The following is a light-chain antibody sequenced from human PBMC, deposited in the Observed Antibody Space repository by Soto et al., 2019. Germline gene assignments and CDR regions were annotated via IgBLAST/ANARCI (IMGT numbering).Light chain of an antibody. V-gene: IGKV1-9*01. CDR2: AAS. Sequence: SKLTQSPSSLRASGGERVTITCRVSQDISSYLSWYQQKPGKAPKLLIYAASTLQSGVPSRFSGSGSGTDFTLTISSLQPEDFATYYCQQLNSYPWTFGQGTKVDIK. CDR3: QQLNSYPWT. CDR1: QDISSY. J-gene: IGKJ1*01.